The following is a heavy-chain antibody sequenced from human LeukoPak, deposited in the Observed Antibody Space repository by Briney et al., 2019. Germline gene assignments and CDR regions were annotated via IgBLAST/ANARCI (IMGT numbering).Heavy chain of an antibody. D-gene: IGHD3-16*01. J-gene: IGHJ4*02. CDR2: ISGSGGST. Sequence: GGSLRLSCAASGFTFSSYGMSWIRQAPGKGLEWVSAISGSGGSTYYADSVKGRFTISRDNSKNTLYLQMNSLRAEDTAVYYCAKGVSLGAYYFDYWGQGTLVTVSS. CDR3: AKGVSLGAYYFDY. CDR1: GFTFSSYG. V-gene: IGHV3-23*01.